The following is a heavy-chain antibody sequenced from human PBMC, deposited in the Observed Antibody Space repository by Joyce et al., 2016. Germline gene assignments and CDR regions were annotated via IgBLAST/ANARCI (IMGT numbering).Heavy chain of an antibody. D-gene: IGHD6-19*01. J-gene: IGHJ4*02. CDR1: GYTFTGFY. CDR3: ARDLTGSGWYYFDH. Sequence: VHLVQSGAEVKEPGASVKVSCKASGYTFTGFYVHWVRQAPGQGLEWMGMINTRSGGTTYAQKFQGRVTLTRDTAANTHYMEVTSLTSDDTAVFYCARDLTGSGWYYFDHWGQGTLVTVSS. CDR2: INTRSGGT. V-gene: IGHV1-46*01.